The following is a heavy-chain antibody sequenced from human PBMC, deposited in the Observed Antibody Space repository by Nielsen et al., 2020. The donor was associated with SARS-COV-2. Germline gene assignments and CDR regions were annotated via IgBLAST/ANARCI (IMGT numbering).Heavy chain of an antibody. CDR2: ISWNSGV. V-gene: IGHV3-9*01. Sequence: GGSLRLSCAASGFTFSSYAMHWARQAPGKGLEWVSGISWNSGVGYADSVKGRFTISRDNAKNSLYLQMNSPRAEDTAVYYCARELGSGMDVWGQGATVTVSS. D-gene: IGHD1-26*01. CDR1: GFTFSSYA. CDR3: ARELGSGMDV. J-gene: IGHJ6*02.